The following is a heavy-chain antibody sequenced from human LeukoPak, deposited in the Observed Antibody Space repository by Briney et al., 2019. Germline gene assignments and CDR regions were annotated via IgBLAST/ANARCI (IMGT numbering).Heavy chain of an antibody. Sequence: ASVKVSCKASGYTFTSYGISWVRQAPGQGLEWMGWISAYNGNTNYAQKLQGRVTMTTDTSTSTAYMELRSLRSDDTAVYYCARVDHSVSSSWYVGPTNWFDPWGQGTLVTVSS. D-gene: IGHD6-13*01. J-gene: IGHJ5*02. CDR3: ARVDHSVSSSWYVGPTNWFDP. CDR1: GYTFTSYG. CDR2: ISAYNGNT. V-gene: IGHV1-18*01.